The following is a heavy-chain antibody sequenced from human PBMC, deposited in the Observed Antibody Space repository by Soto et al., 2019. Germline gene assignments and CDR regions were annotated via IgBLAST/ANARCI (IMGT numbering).Heavy chain of an antibody. CDR1: GGSISSSSYY. J-gene: IGHJ4*02. V-gene: IGHV4-39*01. D-gene: IGHD2-2*01. Sequence: QLQLQESGPGLVKPSETLSLTCTVSGGSISSSSYYWGWIRQPTGKGLERIGSIYYTGNTYYNPSLTSRVAISVDTSKNQFSLKLSSVTAADTAVYYCARPRKNYQHTHLDYWGQGTLVTVSS. CDR2: IYYTGNT. CDR3: ARPRKNYQHTHLDY.